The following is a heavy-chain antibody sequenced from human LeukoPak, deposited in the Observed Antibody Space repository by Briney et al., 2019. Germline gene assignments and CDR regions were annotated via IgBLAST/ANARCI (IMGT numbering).Heavy chain of an antibody. J-gene: IGHJ3*01. V-gene: IGHV1-18*01. CDR1: GYTFISYG. CDR3: ARVNYDILSGYYIPHGFDV. CDR2: ITAYNGNT. D-gene: IGHD3-9*01. Sequence: GASVKVSCKTSGYTFISYGISWVRQAPGQGLEWMGWITAYNGNTKYAQKLQDRVTMTTDTSTSTAYMELRSLRSDDTAVYYCARVNYDILSGYYIPHGFDVWGQGTMVTVSS.